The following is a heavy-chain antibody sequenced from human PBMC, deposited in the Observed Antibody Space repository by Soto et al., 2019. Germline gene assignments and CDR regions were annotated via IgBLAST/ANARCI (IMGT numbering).Heavy chain of an antibody. CDR1: GYMFPIYH. Sequence: GESLKISCEASGYMFPIYHISWVRQMPGKGLEWVGKIDPSDSRTMYRPSSRARITISVDKSINTAYLEWGRLKASDPAMYYCARQDSNGDLDFWGQGTQVTVSS. J-gene: IGHJ4*02. V-gene: IGHV5-10-1*01. CDR2: IDPSDSRT. D-gene: IGHD2-8*01. CDR3: ARQDSNGDLDF.